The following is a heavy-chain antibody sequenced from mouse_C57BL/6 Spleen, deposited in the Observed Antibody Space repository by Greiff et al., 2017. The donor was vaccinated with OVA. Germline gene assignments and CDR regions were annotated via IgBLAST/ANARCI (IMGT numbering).Heavy chain of an antibody. CDR1: GYAFSSSW. CDR2: IYPGDGDT. D-gene: IGHD1-1*01. J-gene: IGHJ2*01. CDR3: ARVYGSSHYFDY. Sequence: ESGPELVKPGASVKISCKASGYAFSSSWMNWVKQRPGKGLEWIGRIYPGDGDTNYNGKFKGKATLTADKSSSTAYMQLSSLTSEDSAVYFCARVYGSSHYFDYWGQGTTLTVSS. V-gene: IGHV1-82*01.